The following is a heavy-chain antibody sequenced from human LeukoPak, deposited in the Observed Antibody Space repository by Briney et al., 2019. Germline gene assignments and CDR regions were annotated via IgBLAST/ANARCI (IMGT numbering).Heavy chain of an antibody. Sequence: PGRSLRLSCAASGFTFSSYWMSWVRQAPGKGLEWVAFIRYDGGNKYYADSVKGRFTISRDNSKNTLYLQMNSLRAEDTAVYYCAKDRGIFGVVRYYFDYWGQGTLVTVSS. D-gene: IGHD3-3*01. CDR3: AKDRGIFGVVRYYFDY. J-gene: IGHJ4*02. CDR2: IRYDGGNK. V-gene: IGHV3-30*02. CDR1: GFTFSSYW.